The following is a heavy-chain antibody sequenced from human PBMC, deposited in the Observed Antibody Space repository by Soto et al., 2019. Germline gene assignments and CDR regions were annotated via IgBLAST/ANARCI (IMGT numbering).Heavy chain of an antibody. Sequence: KPSETRSLTCTVSGGAIRSSDYYWGWIRQPPGKSLEWIGYIYYSGSTYYNPSLKSRVTISVDTSKNQFSLKLSSVTAADTAVYYCARGGIVVVTAIPSDAFDIWGQGTMVSVSS. CDR2: IYYSGST. V-gene: IGHV4-30-4*01. CDR1: GGAIRSSDYY. J-gene: IGHJ3*02. D-gene: IGHD2-21*02. CDR3: ARGGIVVVTAIPSDAFDI.